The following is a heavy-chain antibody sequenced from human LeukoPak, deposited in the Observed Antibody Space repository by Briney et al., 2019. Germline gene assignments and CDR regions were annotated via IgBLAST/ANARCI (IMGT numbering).Heavy chain of an antibody. D-gene: IGHD6-6*01. CDR3: AKEIRPNDY. V-gene: IGHV3-23*01. J-gene: IGHJ4*02. Sequence: PGGSLRLSCRASGLTFSNHGMTWVRQAPGKGLEWVSAITIGADTTYYADSVKGRFTISRDNSMSTLYLQMNGLRVEDTGIYYCAKEIRPNDYWGQGTLVTVSS. CDR1: GLTFSNHG. CDR2: ITIGADTT.